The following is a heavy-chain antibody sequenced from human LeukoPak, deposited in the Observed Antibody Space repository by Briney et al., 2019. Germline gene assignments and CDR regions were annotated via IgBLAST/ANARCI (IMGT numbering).Heavy chain of an antibody. V-gene: IGHV4-34*01. CDR3: ARTRLWPTGTFDL. Sequence: SETLSLTCAVYGESFTGYYWTWIRQPPGKGLEWIGEINHSGSINYNPSLKNRVTISVDTFKKHFSLRLTSVTAADTAVYYCARTRLWPTGTFDLWGQGTQVTVSS. J-gene: IGHJ4*02. D-gene: IGHD3-10*01. CDR2: INHSGSI. CDR1: GESFTGYY.